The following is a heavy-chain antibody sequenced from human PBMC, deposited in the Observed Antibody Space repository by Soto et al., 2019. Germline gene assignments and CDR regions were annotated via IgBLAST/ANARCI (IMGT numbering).Heavy chain of an antibody. CDR2: IIPIFGTA. Sequence: QVQLVQSGAEVKKPGSSVKVSCKASGGTFSSYAIDWVRQAPGQGLEWMGGIIPIFGTADYAQKFQGGVTFTADESTSPAYMELSSLSSEDTAVYYCARGQTGGGWGYYFDYWGQGTLVTVSS. J-gene: IGHJ4*02. V-gene: IGHV1-69*12. CDR1: GGTFSSYA. CDR3: ARGQTGGGWGYYFDY. D-gene: IGHD3-16*01.